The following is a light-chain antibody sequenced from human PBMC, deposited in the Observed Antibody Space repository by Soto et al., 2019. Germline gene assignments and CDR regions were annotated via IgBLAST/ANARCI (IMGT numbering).Light chain of an antibody. J-gene: IGKJ1*01. CDR1: QSISNN. Sequence: EIVMTQSPATLSVSPGERATLSCRASQSISNNLAWYQQKPGQAPRLLMYGTSTRATGIPARFSGSGSGTEFTLTISSLQSEDFAVYYCHQYNNWPRTFGQGTKVEIK. V-gene: IGKV3-15*01. CDR3: HQYNNWPRT. CDR2: GTS.